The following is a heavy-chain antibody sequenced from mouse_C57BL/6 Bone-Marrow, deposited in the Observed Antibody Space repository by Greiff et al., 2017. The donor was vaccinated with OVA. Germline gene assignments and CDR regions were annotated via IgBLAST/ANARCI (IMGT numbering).Heavy chain of an antibody. CDR3: ARGKTGSFDY. V-gene: IGHV5-4*01. D-gene: IGHD4-1*01. J-gene: IGHJ2*01. CDR2: ISDGGSYT. CDR1: GFTFSSSA. Sequence: EVQLMESGGGLVKPGGSLKLSCAASGFTFSSSAMSWVRQPPEKRLEWVATISDGGSYTYYPDNVKGRFTISRDNAKNNLYLQMSHLKSEDTAMYYCARGKTGSFDYWGQGTTLTVSS.